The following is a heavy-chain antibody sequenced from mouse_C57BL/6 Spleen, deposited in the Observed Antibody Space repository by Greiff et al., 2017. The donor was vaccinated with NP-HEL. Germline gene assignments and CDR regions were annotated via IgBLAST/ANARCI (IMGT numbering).Heavy chain of an antibody. V-gene: IGHV1-64*01. D-gene: IGHD1-1*01. CDR1: GYTFTSYW. CDR3: VYYYGSSYRDAMDY. CDR2: IHPNSGST. J-gene: IGHJ4*01. Sequence: QVQLKESGAELVKPGASVKLSCKASGYTFTSYWMHWVKQRPGQGLEWIGMIHPNSGSTNYNEKFKSKATLTVDKSSSTAYMQLISLTSEDSAVYYCVYYYGSSYRDAMDYWGQGTSVTVSS.